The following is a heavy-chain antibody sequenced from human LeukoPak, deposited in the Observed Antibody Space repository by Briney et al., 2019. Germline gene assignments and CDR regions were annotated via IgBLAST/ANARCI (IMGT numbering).Heavy chain of an antibody. CDR2: ISYIGST. V-gene: IGHV4-59*11. CDR3: ARDLVTVTKGFDI. CDR1: DDSFSSHY. D-gene: IGHD4-17*01. Sequence: PSESLSLTCAVSDDSFSSHYWTWIRQPPGRGLEWNGYISYIGSTNCNPNLKSRVTISIDTSKNQFSLELSSVTAADTAVYYWARDLVTVTKGFDIWGQGTMVSVSS. J-gene: IGHJ3*02.